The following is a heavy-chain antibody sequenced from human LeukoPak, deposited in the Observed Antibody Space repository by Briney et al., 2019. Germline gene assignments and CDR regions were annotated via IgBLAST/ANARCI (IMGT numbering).Heavy chain of an antibody. V-gene: IGHV3-33*01. D-gene: IGHD1-14*01. Sequence: GGSLRLSCTASGFTFSNYDMHWVRQAPGKGLEWVAVIWYDGSKKYYADSVKGRFTISRDNSKNTLYLQMDSLRAEDTAVYHCARYNTGSVDYWGQGTLVTVSS. J-gene: IGHJ4*02. CDR2: IWYDGSKK. CDR3: ARYNTGSVDY. CDR1: GFTFSNYD.